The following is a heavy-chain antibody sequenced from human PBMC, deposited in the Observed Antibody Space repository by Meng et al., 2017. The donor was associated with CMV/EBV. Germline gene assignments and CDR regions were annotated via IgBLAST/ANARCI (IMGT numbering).Heavy chain of an antibody. CDR2: IYYSGST. Sequence: SETLSLTCTVSGGSISSSSYYWGWIRQPPGKGLEWIESIYYSGSTYYNPSLKSRVTISVDTSKNQFSLKLSSVTAADTAVYYCARLARRKFSSIAARDTDYWGQGTLVTVSS. CDR1: GGSISSSSYY. D-gene: IGHD6-6*01. V-gene: IGHV4-39*01. CDR3: ARLARRKFSSIAARDTDY. J-gene: IGHJ4*02.